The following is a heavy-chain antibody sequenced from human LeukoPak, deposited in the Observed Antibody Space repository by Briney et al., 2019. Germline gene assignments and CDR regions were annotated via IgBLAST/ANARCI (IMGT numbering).Heavy chain of an antibody. CDR3: AREDRYGDYGYNWFDP. J-gene: IGHJ5*02. CDR1: GGSISSYY. D-gene: IGHD4-17*01. Sequence: SETLSLTCTVSGGSISSYYWSWIRQPAGKGLEWIGRIYTSGSTNYNPSLKSRVTMSVDTSKNQFSLKLSSVTAADTAVYYCAREDRYGDYGYNWFDPWGQGTLVTVSS. V-gene: IGHV4-4*07. CDR2: IYTSGST.